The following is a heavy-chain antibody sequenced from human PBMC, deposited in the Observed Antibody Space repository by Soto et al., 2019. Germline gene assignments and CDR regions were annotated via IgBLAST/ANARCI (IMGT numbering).Heavy chain of an antibody. CDR2: INAGNGNT. J-gene: IGHJ4*02. D-gene: IGHD3-22*01. CDR3: ARGQMNPITMIVGGIDY. V-gene: IGHV1-3*01. Sequence: ASVKVSCKASGYTFTSYAMHWVREAPGQRLEWMGWINAGNGNTKYSQKFQGRVTITRDTSASTAYMELSSLRSDDTAVYYCARGQMNPITMIVGGIDYWGQGTLVTVSS. CDR1: GYTFTSYA.